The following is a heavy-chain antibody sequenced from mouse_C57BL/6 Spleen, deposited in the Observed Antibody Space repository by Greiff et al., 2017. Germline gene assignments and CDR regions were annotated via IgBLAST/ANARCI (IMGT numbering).Heavy chain of an antibody. J-gene: IGHJ3*01. CDR1: GFNIKDDY. CDR2: IDPENGDT. D-gene: IGHD3-2*02. CDR3: ARPTAQAPFAY. Sequence: EVQLQQSGAELVRPGASVKLSCTASGFNIKDDYMHWVKQRPEQGLEWIGWIDPENGDTEYASKFQGKATITADTSSNTAYMQLSSLTSEDSAVYFCARPTAQAPFAYWGQGTLVTVSA. V-gene: IGHV14-4*01.